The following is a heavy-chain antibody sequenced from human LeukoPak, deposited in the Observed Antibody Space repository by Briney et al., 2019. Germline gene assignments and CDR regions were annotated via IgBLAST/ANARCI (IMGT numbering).Heavy chain of an antibody. Sequence: GRSLRLSCAASGFTFSSYGMHWVRQAPGKGLEWVAVISYDGSNKCYTDSVKGRFTISRDNSKNTPYLQVNSLRAEDTAVYYCAKDSWNYFLGGSRPRHFDYWGQGTLVTVSS. CDR1: GFTFSSYG. J-gene: IGHJ4*02. V-gene: IGHV3-30*18. CDR3: AKDSWNYFLGGSRPRHFDY. D-gene: IGHD1-7*01. CDR2: ISYDGSNK.